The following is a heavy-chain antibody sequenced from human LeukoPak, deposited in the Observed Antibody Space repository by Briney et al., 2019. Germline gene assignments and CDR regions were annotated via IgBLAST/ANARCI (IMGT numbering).Heavy chain of an antibody. CDR1: GFTFSSYA. D-gene: IGHD3-22*01. CDR2: ISGSGGST. V-gene: IGHV3-23*01. J-gene: IGHJ4*02. CDR3: ARGEYYYDSSGPFDY. Sequence: TGGSLRLSCAASGFTFSSYAMSWVRQAPGKGLEWVSAISGSGGSTYYADSVKGRFTISRDNSKNTLYLQMNSLRAEDTAVYYCARGEYYYDSSGPFDYWGQGTLVTVSS.